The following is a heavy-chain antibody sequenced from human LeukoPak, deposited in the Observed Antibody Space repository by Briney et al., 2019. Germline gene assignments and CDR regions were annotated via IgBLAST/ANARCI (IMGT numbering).Heavy chain of an antibody. V-gene: IGHV3-30-3*01. J-gene: IGHJ6*02. CDR2: ISYDGSNK. CDR1: GFTFSSYA. D-gene: IGHD3-10*01. CDR3: ARDSGYDYYGSGSHYYYYYGMDV. Sequence: GGSLRLSCAASGFTFSSYAMHWVRQAPGEGLEWVAVISYDGSNKYYADSVKGRFTISRDNSKNTLYLQMNSLRAEDTAVYYCARDSGYDYYGSGSHYYYYYGMDVWGQGTTVTVSS.